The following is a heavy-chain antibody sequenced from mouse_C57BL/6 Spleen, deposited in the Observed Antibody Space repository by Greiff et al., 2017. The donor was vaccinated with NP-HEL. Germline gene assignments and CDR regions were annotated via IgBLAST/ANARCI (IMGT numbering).Heavy chain of an antibody. CDR3: SRDRPAYDYDRYFDY. J-gene: IGHJ2*01. V-gene: IGHV3-6*01. D-gene: IGHD2-4*01. CDR2: ISYDGSN. Sequence: EVQLQQSGPGLVKPSQSLSLTCSVTGYSITSGYYWNWIRQFPGNKLEWMGYISYDGSNNYNPSLKNRISITRDTSKNQFFLKLNSVTTEDTATYYCSRDRPAYDYDRYFDYWGQGTTLTVSS. CDR1: GYSITSGYY.